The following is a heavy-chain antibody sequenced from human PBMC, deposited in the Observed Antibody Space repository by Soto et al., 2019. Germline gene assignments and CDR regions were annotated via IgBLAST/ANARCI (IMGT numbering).Heavy chain of an antibody. CDR2: MYPTGST. J-gene: IGHJ4*02. D-gene: IGHD3-10*01. CDR3: VRDLNYGLYYFDH. Sequence: SSETLSLTCTVSGYSISAGCYWGWIRQPPGKELEWIGSMYPTGSTYYNPSLKSRVTISIDTSKNQFSLKLTSVTAADTAVYYCVRDLNYGLYYFDHWGQGTLVTVSS. V-gene: IGHV4-38-2*02. CDR1: GYSISAGCY.